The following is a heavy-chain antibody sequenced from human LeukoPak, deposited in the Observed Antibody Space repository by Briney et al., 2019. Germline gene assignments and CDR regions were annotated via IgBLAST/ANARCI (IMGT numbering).Heavy chain of an antibody. D-gene: IGHD2-2*01. CDR3: AREACSSTSCYLAP. CDR1: GYTLTELS. J-gene: IGHJ5*02. CDR2: FDPEDGET. Sequence: ASVKVSCKVSGYTLTELSMHWVRQAPGKGLEWMGGFDPEDGETIYAQKFQGRVTITRDTSASTAYMELSSLRSEDTAVYYCAREACSSTSCYLAPWGQGTLVTVSS. V-gene: IGHV1-24*01.